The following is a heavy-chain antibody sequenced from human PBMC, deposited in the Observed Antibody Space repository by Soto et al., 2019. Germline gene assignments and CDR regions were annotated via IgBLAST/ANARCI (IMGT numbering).Heavy chain of an antibody. Sequence: ESLKISCQGSGYTFISYWIAWVRQMPGKGLEWMGIIYPGDSDIRYNPSFQGQVTISADKSISTAYLQWSSLKASDTAMYYCARIIAEAGTGFDFWGQGTLVTLSS. D-gene: IGHD6-19*01. CDR2: IYPGDSDI. CDR3: ARIIAEAGTGFDF. V-gene: IGHV5-51*01. J-gene: IGHJ4*02. CDR1: GYTFISYW.